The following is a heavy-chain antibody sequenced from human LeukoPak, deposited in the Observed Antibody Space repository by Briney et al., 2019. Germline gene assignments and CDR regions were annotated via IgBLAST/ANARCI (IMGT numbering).Heavy chain of an antibody. CDR2: ISTSGRT. V-gene: IGHV3-23*01. J-gene: IGHJ4*02. Sequence: GGSLRLSCADSGFTFSSYAMSWVRQAPGKGLEWVSLISTSGRTHYADSVQGRFTISRDNSKNTLSLHMNSLRAEDTAVCYCARDLDSSGYYHVVDSWGQGALVTVSS. CDR3: ARDLDSSGYYHVVDS. D-gene: IGHD3-22*01. CDR1: GFTFSSYA.